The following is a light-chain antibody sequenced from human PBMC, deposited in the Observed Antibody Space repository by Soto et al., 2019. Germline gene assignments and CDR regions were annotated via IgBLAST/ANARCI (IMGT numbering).Light chain of an antibody. Sequence: EIVLTQSPAILSVSPGDGATISCRASQGVSRYLSWYQQKPGQAPMLLIYAASNRPTGIPARFTGSGSGTDFTLTISSLEPEDFAVYYCQHLGPWPLTFGGGTKVEIK. CDR3: QHLGPWPLT. CDR2: AAS. V-gene: IGKV3-11*01. CDR1: QGVSRY. J-gene: IGKJ4*01.